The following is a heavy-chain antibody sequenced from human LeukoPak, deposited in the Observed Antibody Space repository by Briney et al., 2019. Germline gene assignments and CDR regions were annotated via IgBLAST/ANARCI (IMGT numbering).Heavy chain of an antibody. CDR2: IYTSGSA. J-gene: IGHJ5*02. Sequence: SETLSLTCTVSGGSISSGSYYWSWIRQPAGKGLEWIGRIYTSGSANYNPSLKSRVTISVDTSKNQFSLKLSSVTAADTAVYYCARGKNRRSMVRGALNWFDPWGQGTLVTVSS. V-gene: IGHV4-61*02. D-gene: IGHD3-10*01. CDR3: ARGKNRRSMVRGALNWFDP. CDR1: GGSISSGSYY.